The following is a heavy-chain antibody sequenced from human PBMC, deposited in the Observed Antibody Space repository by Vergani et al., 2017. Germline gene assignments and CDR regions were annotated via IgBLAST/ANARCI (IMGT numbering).Heavy chain of an antibody. CDR3: ASYGGFMVRGVITWFDY. CDR2: INAGKGNT. D-gene: IGHD3-10*01. Sequence: QVQLVQSGAEVKKPGASVKVSCKASGYTFTSYAMHWVRQAPGQRLEWMGWINAGKGNTKYSQEFQGRVTITRDTSASTAYMELSSLRSEDTAVYYCASYGGFMVRGVITWFDYWGQGTLVTVSS. CDR1: GYTFTSYA. J-gene: IGHJ4*02. V-gene: IGHV1-3*01.